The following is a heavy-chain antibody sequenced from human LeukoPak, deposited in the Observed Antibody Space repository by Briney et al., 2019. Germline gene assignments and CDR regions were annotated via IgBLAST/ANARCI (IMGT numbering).Heavy chain of an antibody. V-gene: IGHV1-69*06. CDR3: ARVGSGIFGVVFNWFDP. J-gene: IGHJ5*02. CDR1: GGTSSSYA. CDR2: IIPIFGTA. Sequence: WASVKVSCKASGGTSSSYAISWVRQAPGQGLEWMGGIIPIFGTANYAQKFQGRVTITADKSTSTAYMELSSLRSEDTAVYYCARVGSGIFGVVFNWFDPWGQGTLVTVSS. D-gene: IGHD3-3*01.